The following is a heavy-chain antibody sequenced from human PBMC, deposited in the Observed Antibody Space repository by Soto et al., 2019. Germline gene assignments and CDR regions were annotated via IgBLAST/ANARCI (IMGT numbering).Heavy chain of an antibody. D-gene: IGHD3-10*01. V-gene: IGHV1-69*08. CDR2: IIPILGIA. CDR1: GGTFSSYT. Sequence: QVQLVQSGAEVKKPGSSVKVSCKASGGTFSSYTISWVRQAPGQGLEWMGRIIPILGIANYAQKFQGRVTTTADKSTSTAYMEQSSLRSEDTAVYYCAREEYYYGSGAFFDYWGQGTRVTVSS. J-gene: IGHJ4*02. CDR3: AREEYYYGSGAFFDY.